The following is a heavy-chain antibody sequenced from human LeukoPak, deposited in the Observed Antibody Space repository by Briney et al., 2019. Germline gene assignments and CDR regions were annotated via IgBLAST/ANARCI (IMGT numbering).Heavy chain of an antibody. CDR1: EYSFTGYF. Sequence: ASVKVSCKASEYSFTGYFMHWVRQAPGQGLEWMGWINPDSGGTKYAQKFQGRVTMTRDTSTSTAYMELSGLTSDDTAVYYCARFAVVITYDYWGQGTLVTVSS. CDR2: INPDSGGT. J-gene: IGHJ4*02. CDR3: ARFAVVITYDY. V-gene: IGHV1-2*02. D-gene: IGHD3-10*01.